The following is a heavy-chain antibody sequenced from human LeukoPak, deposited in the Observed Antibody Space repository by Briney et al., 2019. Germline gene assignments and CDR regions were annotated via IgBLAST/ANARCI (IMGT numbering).Heavy chain of an antibody. CDR3: ARIGSTSFDY. D-gene: IGHD2-2*01. CDR1: GGSISSYY. J-gene: IGHJ4*02. Sequence: SETLSLTCTVSGGSISSYYWSWIRQPAGKGLERIGRIYTSGSTNYNPSLKSRVTISVDKSKNQFSLKLSSVTAADTAVYYCARIGSTSFDYWGQGTLVTVSS. V-gene: IGHV4-4*07. CDR2: IYTSGST.